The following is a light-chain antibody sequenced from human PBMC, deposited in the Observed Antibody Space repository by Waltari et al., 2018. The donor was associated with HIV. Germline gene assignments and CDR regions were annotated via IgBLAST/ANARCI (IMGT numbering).Light chain of an antibody. V-gene: IGKV2-30*02. CDR1: QSLAHSDGNTY. Sequence: DVAMTQSPLSLPVTLGQPASISCRSSQSLAHSDGNTYLDWFQQRSGQSPRRLVGKVYNRDSGVPDRFSGSGSGTDFTLKISRVEAEDVGVYYCMQGTYWPLTFGGGTKVEIK. CDR2: KVY. J-gene: IGKJ4*01. CDR3: MQGTYWPLT.